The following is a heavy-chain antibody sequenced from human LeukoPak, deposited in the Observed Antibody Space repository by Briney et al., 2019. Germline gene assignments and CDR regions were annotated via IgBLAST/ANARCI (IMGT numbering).Heavy chain of an antibody. V-gene: IGHV3-30*19. J-gene: IGHJ4*02. D-gene: IGHD3-3*01. CDR1: GFTFSNYG. CDR3: ARTRGDFWSGFNFDY. Sequence: GGSLRLSCAASGFTFSNYGMHWIRQAPGKGLEWVAVISYDGSNKYYADSVKGRFTISSDNSKNTLYLQMNSLRAEDTAVYYCARTRGDFWSGFNFDYWGQGTLVTVSS. CDR2: ISYDGSNK.